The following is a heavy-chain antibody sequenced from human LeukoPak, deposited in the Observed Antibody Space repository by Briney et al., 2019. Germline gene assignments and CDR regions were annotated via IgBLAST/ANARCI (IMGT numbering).Heavy chain of an antibody. CDR2: IYYSGNT. J-gene: IGHJ5*02. CDR3: ARRGFRNWFDP. Sequence: SETLSLTCTVSGDSISSTNYYWGWIRQPPGKGLEWIGTIYYSGNTYYSPSLKSRVTISVDTSKNHFSLKLSSVTAADTAVYYCARRGFRNWFDPWGQGTLVTVSS. V-gene: IGHV4-39*02. D-gene: IGHD3-10*01. CDR1: GDSISSTNYY.